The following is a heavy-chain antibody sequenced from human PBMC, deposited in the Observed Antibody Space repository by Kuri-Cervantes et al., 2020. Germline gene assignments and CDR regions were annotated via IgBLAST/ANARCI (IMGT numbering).Heavy chain of an antibody. CDR1: GFTISSYD. CDR3: SKDLWPIAVAGTEAFDI. CDR2: IGTAGDT. Sequence: ESLCLTCAASGFTISSYDMHWVRQATGKGLEWVSAIGTAGDTYYPGSVKVRFTISIDNSKNTLYLQMNILRGEDTAVYYCSKDLWPIAVAGTEAFDIWGQGTMVTVSS. D-gene: IGHD6-19*01. J-gene: IGHJ3*02. V-gene: IGHV3-13*01.